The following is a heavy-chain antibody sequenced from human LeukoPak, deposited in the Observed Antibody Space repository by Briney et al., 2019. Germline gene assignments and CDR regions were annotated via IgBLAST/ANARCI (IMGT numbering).Heavy chain of an antibody. CDR2: IKQDGSEK. V-gene: IGHV3-7*01. D-gene: IGHD3-10*01. CDR1: GFTFSSYW. J-gene: IGHJ5*02. CDR3: ARRITMVRGVLYNWFDP. Sequence: GGSLRLSCAASGFTFSSYWMSWVRQAPGKGLEWVADIKQDGSEKYYVDSVKGRFTISRDNAKNSLYLQMNSLRAEDTAVYYCARRITMVRGVLYNWFDPWGQGTLVTVSS.